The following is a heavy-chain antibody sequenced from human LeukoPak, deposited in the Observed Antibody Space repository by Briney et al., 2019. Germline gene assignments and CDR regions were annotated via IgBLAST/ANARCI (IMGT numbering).Heavy chain of an antibody. CDR1: GYTFTGYY. J-gene: IGHJ6*03. CDR2: INPNSGGT. Sequence: ASVKVSCKASGYTFTGYYMHWVRPAPGQGLEWMGWINPNSGGTNYAQKFQGRVTMTRDTSISTAYMELSRLRSDDTAVYYCARDTAMAFYYMDVWGKGTTVTVSS. D-gene: IGHD5-18*01. CDR3: ARDTAMAFYYMDV. V-gene: IGHV1-2*02.